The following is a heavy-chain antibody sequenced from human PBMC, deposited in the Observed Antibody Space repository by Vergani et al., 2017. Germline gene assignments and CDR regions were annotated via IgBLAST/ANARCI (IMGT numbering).Heavy chain of an antibody. CDR2: ISGSGGST. D-gene: IGHD1-26*01. CDR1: GFTFSSYA. CDR3: AXVEYDSGSYYRALDAFDI. V-gene: IGHV3-23*01. Sequence: EVQLLESGGGLVQPGGSLRLSCAASGFTFSSYAMSWVRQAPGKGLEWVSAISGSGGSTYYADSVKGRFTISRDNSKNTLYLQMNSLRAEDTAVYYCAXVEYDSGSYYRALDAFDIWGQGTMVTVSS. J-gene: IGHJ3*02.